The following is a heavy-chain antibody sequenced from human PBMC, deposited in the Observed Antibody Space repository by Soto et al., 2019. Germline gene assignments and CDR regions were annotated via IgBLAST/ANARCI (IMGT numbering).Heavy chain of an antibody. J-gene: IGHJ4*02. D-gene: IGHD6-6*01. CDR3: AKSNTRMVRGSSGDF. V-gene: IGHV1-18*01. Sequence: QVQLVQSGAEVKKPGASVKVSCKASGYTFTNYGITWVRQAPGQGLEWMGWISTYNGNTNSAQRFQGRLTMTSDTSTSTAYMELRSLRSDDTAVYYCAKSNTRMVRGSSGDFWGQGTLVTVSS. CDR1: GYTFTNYG. CDR2: ISTYNGNT.